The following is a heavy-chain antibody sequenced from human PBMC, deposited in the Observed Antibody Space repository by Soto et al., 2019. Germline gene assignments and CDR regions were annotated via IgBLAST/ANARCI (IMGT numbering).Heavy chain of an antibody. D-gene: IGHD2-21*02. CDR2: IYWDDDK. CDR3: AHSRCGGDCLQSYSSHSYYGMDV. Sequence: QITLKESGPTLVKPTQTLTLTCTFSGFSLSTGGVGVGWIRQPPGEALEWLALIYWDDDKRYSTSLKSRLTITKDTSKIPVVLSMTNMDPVDTATYYCAHSRCGGDCLQSYSSHSYYGMDVWGQGTTVTVSS. CDR1: GFSLSTGGVG. J-gene: IGHJ6*02. V-gene: IGHV2-5*02.